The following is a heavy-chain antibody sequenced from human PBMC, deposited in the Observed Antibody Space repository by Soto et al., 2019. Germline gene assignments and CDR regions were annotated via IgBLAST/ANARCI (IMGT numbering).Heavy chain of an antibody. CDR1: GYSFTNNW. Sequence: GESLKISCKASGYSFTNNWIGWVRQMPGKGLEWMGVIYPGDSDTRYSPSFQGQVTLTADKYINTAYLQWSNLQASDNAMYYWARFTRVRDNVYYFYYYMAVWGKGTTVTVSS. J-gene: IGHJ6*03. V-gene: IGHV5-51*01. CDR3: ARFTRVRDNVYYFYYYMAV. CDR2: IYPGDSDT. D-gene: IGHD3-10*02.